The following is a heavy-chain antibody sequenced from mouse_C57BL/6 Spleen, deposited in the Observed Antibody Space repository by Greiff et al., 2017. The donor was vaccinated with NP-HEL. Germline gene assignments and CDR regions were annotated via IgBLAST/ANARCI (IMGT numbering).Heavy chain of an antibody. D-gene: IGHD1-1*01. CDR2: INPSTGGT. CDR1: GYSFTGYY. V-gene: IGHV1-42*01. CDR3: ARGGLDYGKGAMDY. Sequence: EVHLVESGPELVKPGASVKISCKASGYSFTGYYMNWVKQSPEKSLEWIGEINPSTGGTTYNQKFKAKATLTVDKSSSTAYMQLKSLTSEDSAVYYCARGGLDYGKGAMDYWGQGTSVTVSS. J-gene: IGHJ4*01.